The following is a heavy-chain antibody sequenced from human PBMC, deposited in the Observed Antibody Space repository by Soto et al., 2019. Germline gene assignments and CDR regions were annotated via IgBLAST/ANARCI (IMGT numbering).Heavy chain of an antibody. CDR3: ARGGSRRPVDY. CDR1: GFTFTSSA. CDR2: IIVGSGNT. J-gene: IGHJ4*02. V-gene: IGHV1-58*02. D-gene: IGHD1-26*01. Sequence: VSCKTSGFTFTSSAIQWVRQARGERLEWMGWIIVGSGNTHYAQSLRDRVTITRDMSTNTAYMELSSLRSEDTAVYYCARGGSRRPVDYWGQGTLVTVSS.